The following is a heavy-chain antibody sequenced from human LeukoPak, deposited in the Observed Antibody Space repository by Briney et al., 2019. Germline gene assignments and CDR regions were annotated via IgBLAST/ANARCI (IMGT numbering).Heavy chain of an antibody. J-gene: IGHJ6*02. V-gene: IGHV5-51*07. Sequence: GAVPQISCQGSGSIFTSYWIGWVHPLPGKGLAWMGIIYRGDSDTRYSPSFQGQVTISADKSISTAYLQWSSLEASDASMYYCARHLSFPGDYYYFGMDGWGQGTTVTASS. CDR3: ARHLSFPGDYYYFGMDG. CDR1: GSIFTSYW. D-gene: IGHD3-16*02. CDR2: IYRGDSDT.